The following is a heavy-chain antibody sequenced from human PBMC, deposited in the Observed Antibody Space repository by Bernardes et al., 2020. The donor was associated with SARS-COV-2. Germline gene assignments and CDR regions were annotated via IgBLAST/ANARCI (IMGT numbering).Heavy chain of an antibody. CDR2: IWFDGSNK. J-gene: IGHJ6*02. V-gene: IGHV3-33*01. Sequence: GGSLRLSCATSGFTFRNYAMHWVRQAPGKGLEWVAVIWFDGSNKKYGDSVKGRFTVSRDNSKSTVYLQMNSLRAEDTGVYYCARDLTNVQIQDAMDVWGQGTTVSVSS. CDR3: ARDLTNVQIQDAMDV. D-gene: IGHD2-8*01. CDR1: GFTFRNYA.